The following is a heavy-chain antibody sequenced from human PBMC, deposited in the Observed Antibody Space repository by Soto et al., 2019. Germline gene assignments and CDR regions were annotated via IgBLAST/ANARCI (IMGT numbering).Heavy chain of an antibody. CDR1: GFTLSDFY. Sequence: VHLVESGGGLVKPGGSLRLSCAASGFTLSDFYMSWIRQAPGKGLEWVSYISSSGRTIFYADSVRGRFTISRDNDENSLYLQMNSLRAEDTALYYCARNSEHFDYWGQGTLVTVSS. CDR3: ARNSEHFDY. V-gene: IGHV3-11*01. D-gene: IGHD1-26*01. J-gene: IGHJ4*02. CDR2: ISSSGRTI.